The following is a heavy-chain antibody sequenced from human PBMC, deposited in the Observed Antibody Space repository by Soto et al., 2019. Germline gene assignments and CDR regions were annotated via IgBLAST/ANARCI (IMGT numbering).Heavy chain of an antibody. Sequence: GGSLRLSCAASGFTFSSYGMHWVRQAPGKGLAWVAVISYDGSNKYYADSVKGRFTISRDNSKNTLYLQMNSLRAEDTAVYYCAKGPYSSGWYARSRYYYYGMDVWGQGTTVTVSS. J-gene: IGHJ6*02. CDR2: ISYDGSNK. CDR3: AKGPYSSGWYARSRYYYYGMDV. CDR1: GFTFSSYG. D-gene: IGHD6-19*01. V-gene: IGHV3-30*18.